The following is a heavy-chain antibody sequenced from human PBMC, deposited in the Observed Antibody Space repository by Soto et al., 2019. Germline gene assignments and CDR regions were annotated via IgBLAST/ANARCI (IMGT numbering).Heavy chain of an antibody. Sequence: SETLSLTCTVSGGSISGHYWTWIRQPPGKGLEWIGYIFYSGSTNYNPFLKSRVTISVDTSKNQFSLKLSSVTAADTAVYYCARVGSSGWSPDYWGPGTLVTVSS. CDR3: ARVGSSGWSPDY. V-gene: IGHV4-59*11. J-gene: IGHJ4*02. CDR1: GGSISGHY. D-gene: IGHD6-19*01. CDR2: IFYSGST.